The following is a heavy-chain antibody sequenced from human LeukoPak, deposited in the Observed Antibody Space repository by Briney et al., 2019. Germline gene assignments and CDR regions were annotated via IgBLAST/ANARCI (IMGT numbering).Heavy chain of an antibody. CDR1: GGSISSGGYY. D-gene: IGHD5-18*01. V-gene: IGHV4-31*03. CDR2: IYYSGST. J-gene: IGHJ4*02. Sequence: PSQTLSLTCTVSGGSISSGGYYWLWIRPHPGKGLELIGYIYYSGSTYYNPSLKSRVTISVDTSKNQFSLKLSSVTAADTAVYYCASIDVDTAMEGYFSFDYWGQGTLVTVSS. CDR3: ASIDVDTAMEGYFSFDY.